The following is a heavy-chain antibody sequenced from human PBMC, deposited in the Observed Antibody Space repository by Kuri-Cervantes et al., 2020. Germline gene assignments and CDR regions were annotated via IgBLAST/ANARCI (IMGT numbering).Heavy chain of an antibody. V-gene: IGHV3-30-3*01. D-gene: IGHD5-18*01. CDR2: ISNDGSNK. CDR3: ARGPDTAMMYYFDY. CDR1: GFTFSTYA. Sequence: GESLKISCAASGFTFSTYAMHWVRQAPGKGLEWEAVISNDGSNKYHVDSVKGRFTISRDNSKNTLYLQMNSLRTEDTAVYYCARGPDTAMMYYFDYWGQGTLVTVSS. J-gene: IGHJ4*02.